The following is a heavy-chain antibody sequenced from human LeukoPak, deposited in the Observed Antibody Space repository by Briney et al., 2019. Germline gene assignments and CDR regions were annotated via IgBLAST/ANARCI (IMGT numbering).Heavy chain of an antibody. J-gene: IGHJ4*02. CDR1: GASISSSSYH. Sequence: SETLSLTCTVSGASISSSSYHWGWIRQPPGKGLEWIGSFYYSGITRYNPSLESRVTISVDTSKNQFSLRLGSVTATDTGVYYCAGQGVGTTLDYWGQGTLVTVSS. CDR3: AGQGVGTTLDY. V-gene: IGHV4-39*01. CDR2: FYYSGIT. D-gene: IGHD1-7*01.